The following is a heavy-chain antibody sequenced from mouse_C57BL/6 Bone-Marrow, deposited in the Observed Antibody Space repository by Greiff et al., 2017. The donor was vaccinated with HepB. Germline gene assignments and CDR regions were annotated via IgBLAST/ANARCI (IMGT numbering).Heavy chain of an antibody. CDR3: AREGYGSSYGYFDY. Sequence: QVQLQQPGTELVKPGASVKLSCKASGYTFTSYWMHWVKQRPGQGLEWIGEILPGSGSTNYNEKFKGKATFTADTSSNTAYMQLSSLTTEDSAIYYCAREGYGSSYGYFDYWGQGTTLTVSS. V-gene: IGHV1-9*01. CDR1: GYTFTSYW. J-gene: IGHJ2*01. D-gene: IGHD1-1*01. CDR2: ILPGSGST.